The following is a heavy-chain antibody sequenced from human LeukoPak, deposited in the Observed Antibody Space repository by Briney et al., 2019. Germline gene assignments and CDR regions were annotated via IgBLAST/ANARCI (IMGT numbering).Heavy chain of an antibody. V-gene: IGHV3-23*01. D-gene: IGHD3-3*01. CDR3: AKVPVFGVVTHYFNY. CDR2: ISGSGGST. Sequence: GGSLRLSCAASGFTFSSYAMTWVRQAPGKGLEWVSGISGSGGSTYHADSVKGRFAISRDNSKNTLYLQMNSLRAEDTAVYYCAKVPVFGVVTHYFNYWGQGTLVTVSS. CDR1: GFTFSSYA. J-gene: IGHJ4*02.